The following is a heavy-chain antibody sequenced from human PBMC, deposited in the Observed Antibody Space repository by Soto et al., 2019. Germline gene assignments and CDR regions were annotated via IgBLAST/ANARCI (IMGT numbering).Heavy chain of an antibody. CDR1: GFTFSSYA. CDR2: ITASGGST. Sequence: EVQLLESGGGLVQPGGSLRLSCAASGFTFSSYAMTWVRQAPGKGLEWVSVITASGGSTYSAASAKGRFTFSRDNSKNTLSLQMNRLRVDDTAVYYCAKGGGSGGTCHLDHWGQGTRVTVSS. CDR3: AKGGGSGGTCHLDH. J-gene: IGHJ4*02. V-gene: IGHV3-23*01. D-gene: IGHD2-15*01.